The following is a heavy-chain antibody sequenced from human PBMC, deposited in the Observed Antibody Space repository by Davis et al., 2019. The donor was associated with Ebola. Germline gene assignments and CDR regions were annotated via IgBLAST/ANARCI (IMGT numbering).Heavy chain of an antibody. J-gene: IGHJ4*02. Sequence: GSLRLSCAASGFTFSSYAMHWVRQAPGKGLEWVAVISYDGSNKYYADSVKGRFTISRDNAKNSLYLQMNSLRDEDTAVYYCARVGWAAYYYDSSGYYSPFDYWGQGTLVTVSS. CDR3: ARVGWAAYYYDSSGYYSPFDY. V-gene: IGHV3-30-3*01. D-gene: IGHD3-22*01. CDR1: GFTFSSYA. CDR2: ISYDGSNK.